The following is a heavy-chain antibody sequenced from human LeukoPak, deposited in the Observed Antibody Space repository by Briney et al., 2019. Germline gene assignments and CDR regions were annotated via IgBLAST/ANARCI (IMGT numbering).Heavy chain of an antibody. Sequence: RPGGSLRLSCAASGFTFSSYAMHWVRQAPGKGLEWVAVISYDGSNKYYADSVKGRFTISRDNSKNTLYLQMNSLRAEDTAVYYCARERRLAVAGTASFDYWGQGTLATVSS. J-gene: IGHJ4*02. CDR2: ISYDGSNK. V-gene: IGHV3-30-3*01. D-gene: IGHD6-19*01. CDR3: ARERRLAVAGTASFDY. CDR1: GFTFSSYA.